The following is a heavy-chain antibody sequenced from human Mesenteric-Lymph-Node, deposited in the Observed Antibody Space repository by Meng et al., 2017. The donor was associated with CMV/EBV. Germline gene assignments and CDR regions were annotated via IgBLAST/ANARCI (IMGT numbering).Heavy chain of an antibody. CDR1: GFTFSNAW. J-gene: IGHJ4*02. D-gene: IGHD6-13*01. Sequence: GFTFSNAWMRWVRQAPGKGLEWVSAISGSGGSTYYADSVKGRFTISRDNSKNTLYLQMNSLRAEDTAVYYCAKDRKIAAAGNTYFDYWGQGTLVTVSS. CDR2: ISGSGGST. CDR3: AKDRKIAAAGNTYFDY. V-gene: IGHV3-23*01.